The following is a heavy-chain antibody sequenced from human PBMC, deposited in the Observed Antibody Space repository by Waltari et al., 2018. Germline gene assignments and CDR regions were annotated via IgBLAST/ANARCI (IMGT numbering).Heavy chain of an antibody. D-gene: IGHD2-15*01. Sequence: QVQLVQSGAEVKKPGSSVKVSGKACGGPSTTYGTSGGRQAPGQGPGGMGAILPIFGRANYARKFQGRVTITADNSTSTAFMELSSLRSDDTAVYYCARDPGCSGGSCSSDYYYYGMDVWGQGP. V-gene: IGHV1-69*06. CDR1: GGPSTTYG. CDR2: ILPIFGRA. J-gene: IGHJ6*02. CDR3: ARDPGCSGGSCSSDYYYYGMDV.